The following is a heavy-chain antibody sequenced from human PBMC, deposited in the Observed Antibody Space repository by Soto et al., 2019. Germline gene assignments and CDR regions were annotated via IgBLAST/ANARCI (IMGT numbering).Heavy chain of an antibody. CDR3: ARATVTQKIDY. CDR2: IYYSGST. Sequence: SWXRQPPGKGLEWIGYIYYSGSTNCNPSLKSRVTISVDTSKNQFSLKLSSVTAADTAVYYCARATVTQKIDYWGQGTLVTVSS. J-gene: IGHJ4*02. D-gene: IGHD4-17*01. V-gene: IGHV4-59*01.